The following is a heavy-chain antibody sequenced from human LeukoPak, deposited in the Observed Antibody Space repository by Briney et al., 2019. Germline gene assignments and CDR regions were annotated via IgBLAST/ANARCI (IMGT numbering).Heavy chain of an antibody. CDR2: INDDGDRT. V-gene: IGHV3-64*01. CDR1: GFPFSCYS. CDR3: ARVGGNNFFDY. Sequence: PGGSLILSCSASGFPFSCYSMHSVRQAPGKGLEYVSAINDDGDRTYYAKSVEGRFTISRDNSKNTLYLQMASLRADDMAVYYCARVGGNNFFDYWGRGTLVTVAS. D-gene: IGHD2-15*01. J-gene: IGHJ4*02.